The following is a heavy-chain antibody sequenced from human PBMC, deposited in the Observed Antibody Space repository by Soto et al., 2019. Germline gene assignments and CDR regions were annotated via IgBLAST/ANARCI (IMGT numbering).Heavy chain of an antibody. V-gene: IGHV4-30-4*01. CDR3: ARGRLWFGGLYYYYMDV. CDR1: GGSIGSGDYY. CDR2: IYYSGST. Sequence: SETLSLTCTVSGGSIGSGDYYWSWIRQPPGKGLEWIGYIYYSGSTYYNPSLKSRVTISVDTSKNQFSLKLSSVTAADTAVYYCARGRLWFGGLYYYYMDVWGKGTTVTVSS. D-gene: IGHD3-10*01. J-gene: IGHJ6*03.